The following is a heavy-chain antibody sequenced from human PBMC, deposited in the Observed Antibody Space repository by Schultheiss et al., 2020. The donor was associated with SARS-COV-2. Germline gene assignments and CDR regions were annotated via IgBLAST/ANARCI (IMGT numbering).Heavy chain of an antibody. CDR2: IYYSGST. J-gene: IGHJ6*02. CDR1: GGSISSYY. V-gene: IGHV4-59*01. D-gene: IGHD3-10*01. Sequence: SETLSLTCTVSGGSISSYYWSWIRQPPGKGLEWIGYIYYSGSTNYNPSLKSRVTISVDTSKNQFSLKLSSVTAADTAVYYCARAAITMVWGAPLYYYYGMDVWGQGTTVTVSS. CDR3: ARAAITMVWGAPLYYYYGMDV.